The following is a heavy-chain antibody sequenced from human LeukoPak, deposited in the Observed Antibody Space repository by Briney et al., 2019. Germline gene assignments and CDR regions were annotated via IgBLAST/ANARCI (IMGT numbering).Heavy chain of an antibody. J-gene: IGHJ1*01. CDR3: ARDWSGYYDSSGYAYRAEYFQH. Sequence: ASVKVSCKASGYTFTIYGISWVRQAPGQGLEWMGWISAYNGNTNYAQKLQGRVTMTTDTSTSTAYMERRSLRSDDTAVYYCARDWSGYYDSSGYAYRAEYFQHWGQGTLVTVSS. CDR1: GYTFTIYG. V-gene: IGHV1-18*01. CDR2: ISAYNGNT. D-gene: IGHD3-22*01.